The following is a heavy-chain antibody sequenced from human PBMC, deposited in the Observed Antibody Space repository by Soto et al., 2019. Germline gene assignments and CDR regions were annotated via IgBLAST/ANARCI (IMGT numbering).Heavy chain of an antibody. CDR2: IYHSGST. D-gene: IGHD3-16*02. Sequence: SETLSLTCAVSGGSISSSNWWSWVRQPPGKGLEWIGEIYHSGSTNYNPSLKSRVTISVDKSKNQFSLKLSSVTAADTAVYYCARDQRIMITFGGVIVPGFNYYYGMDVWGQGTTVT. CDR1: GGSISSSNW. CDR3: ARDQRIMITFGGVIVPGFNYYYGMDV. J-gene: IGHJ6*02. V-gene: IGHV4-4*02.